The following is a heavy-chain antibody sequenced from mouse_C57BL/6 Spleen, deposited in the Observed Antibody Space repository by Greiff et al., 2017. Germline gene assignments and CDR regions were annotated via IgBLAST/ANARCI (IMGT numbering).Heavy chain of an antibody. Sequence: QVQLQQSGAELVKPGASVKISCKASGYAFSSYWMNWVKQRPGTGLEWIGQIYPGDGDTNYNGQFKGKATLSANKTSSTAYIQLSSLTSEDAAVYFCARKNIYDYDGAYWGQGTLGTVSA. V-gene: IGHV1-80*01. J-gene: IGHJ3*01. D-gene: IGHD2-4*01. CDR1: GYAFSSYW. CDR2: IYPGDGDT. CDR3: ARKNIYDYDGAY.